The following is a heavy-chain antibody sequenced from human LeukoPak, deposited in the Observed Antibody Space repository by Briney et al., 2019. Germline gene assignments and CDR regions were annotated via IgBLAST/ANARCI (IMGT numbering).Heavy chain of an antibody. CDR2: LYYSGST. Sequence: SETLSLTCTVSGGSINSSSYYWGWIRQPPGKGLEWIGSLYYSGSTYYNPSLKSRFTISVDTSKNQFSLKLSSVTAADTAVYYCVNYYDSSDYQQPNHFDYWGQGTLVTVSS. CDR1: GGSINSSSYY. D-gene: IGHD3-22*01. V-gene: IGHV4-39*01. CDR3: VNYYDSSDYQQPNHFDY. J-gene: IGHJ4*02.